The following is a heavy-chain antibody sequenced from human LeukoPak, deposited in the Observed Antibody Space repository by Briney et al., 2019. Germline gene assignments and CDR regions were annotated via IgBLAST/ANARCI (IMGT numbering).Heavy chain of an antibody. D-gene: IGHD4-23*01. CDR3: STVVTRYDAFDI. J-gene: IGHJ3*02. V-gene: IGHV1-46*03. CDR1: GGTFSSYA. CDR2: INPSGGST. Sequence: ASVKVSCKASGGTFSSYAISWVRQAPGQGLEWMGIINPSGGSTSYAQKFQGRVTMTRDTSTSTVYMELSSLRSEDTAVYYCSTVVTRYDAFDIWGQGTMVTVSS.